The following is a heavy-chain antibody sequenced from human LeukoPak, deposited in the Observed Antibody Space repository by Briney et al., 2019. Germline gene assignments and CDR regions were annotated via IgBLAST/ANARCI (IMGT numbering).Heavy chain of an antibody. D-gene: IGHD3-22*01. CDR1: GYTFTSYG. CDR3: ARAVPYYDSSGYYPGSYYYMDV. CDR2: ISAYNGNT. J-gene: IGHJ6*03. V-gene: IGHV1-18*01. Sequence: ASVNVSCKASGYTFTSYGISWVRQAPGQGFEWMGWISAYNGNTNYAQNLQGRVTMTTDTSTSTGYMELRSLRSDDTAVYYCARAVPYYDSSGYYPGSYYYMDVWGKGTTVTVSS.